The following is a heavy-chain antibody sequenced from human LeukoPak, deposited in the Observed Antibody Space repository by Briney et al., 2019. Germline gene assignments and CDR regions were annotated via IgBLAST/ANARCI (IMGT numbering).Heavy chain of an antibody. CDR3: ARLMVTAWYEAFDI. Sequence: PGGSLRLSCAASGFTFSSYWMHWVRQAPGKGLGWVSRINSDGSRTIYADSVKGRFTIYRDKGKKTMYVKMNSLRAEDTAVYYCARLMVTAWYEAFDIRGQGTKVTVSS. CDR1: GFTFSSYW. CDR2: INSDGSRT. J-gene: IGHJ3*02. D-gene: IGHD2-21*02. V-gene: IGHV3-74*01.